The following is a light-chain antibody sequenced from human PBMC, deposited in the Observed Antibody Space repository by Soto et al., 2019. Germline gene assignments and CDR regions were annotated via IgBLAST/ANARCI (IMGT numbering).Light chain of an antibody. CDR1: SSDVGSYNL. Sequence: QSALTQPASVSGSPGQSITFSCTGTSSDVGSYNLVSWYQQHPGKAPKLMIYEDNKRPSGVSNRFSGSKSGNTASLTISGLQAEDEADYYCSSYAGGSTHVVFGGGTKVTVL. CDR2: EDN. V-gene: IGLV2-23*01. J-gene: IGLJ2*01. CDR3: SSYAGGSTHVV.